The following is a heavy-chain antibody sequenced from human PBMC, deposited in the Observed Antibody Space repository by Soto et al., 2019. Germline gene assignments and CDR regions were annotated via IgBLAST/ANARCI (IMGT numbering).Heavy chain of an antibody. CDR3: AREGGDIVVVVAATRNGMDV. D-gene: IGHD2-15*01. CDR2: IYYSGST. CDR1: VGSISSYY. Sequence: PSETLSLTCTVSVGSISSYYWSWIRQPPGKGLEWIGYIYYSGSTNYNPSLKSRVTISVDTSKNQFSLKLSSVTAADTAVYYCAREGGDIVVVVAATRNGMDVWGQGTTVTVSS. J-gene: IGHJ6*02. V-gene: IGHV4-59*12.